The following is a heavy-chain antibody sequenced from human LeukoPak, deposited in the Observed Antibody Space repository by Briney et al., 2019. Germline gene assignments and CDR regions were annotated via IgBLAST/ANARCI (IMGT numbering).Heavy chain of an antibody. Sequence: PGGSLRLSCAASGFTFSSYEMNWVRQAPGKGLEWVSYISRSGSTIYYADSVKGRFTISRDNAKNSLYLQMNSLRVEDTAVYYCARQVPAALFDPWGQGTLVTVSS. D-gene: IGHD2-2*01. CDR1: GFTFSSYE. CDR3: ARQVPAALFDP. V-gene: IGHV3-48*03. J-gene: IGHJ5*02. CDR2: ISRSGSTI.